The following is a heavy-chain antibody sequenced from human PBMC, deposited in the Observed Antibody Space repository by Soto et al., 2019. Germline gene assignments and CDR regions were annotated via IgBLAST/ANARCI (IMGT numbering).Heavy chain of an antibody. D-gene: IGHD3-9*01. J-gene: IGHJ4*02. CDR2: VYHSATT. V-gene: IGHV4-4*02. CDR1: GGSISTSNW. Sequence: ASETLSLTCAVSGGSISTSNWWSWVRQPPGKGLEWIGEVYHSATTTYNPSLKNRVTISVDASKSQFYLKLRSVTAADTAVYYCARGMAEEQIFYYFDYWGQGALVTVSS. CDR3: ARGMAEEQIFYYFDY.